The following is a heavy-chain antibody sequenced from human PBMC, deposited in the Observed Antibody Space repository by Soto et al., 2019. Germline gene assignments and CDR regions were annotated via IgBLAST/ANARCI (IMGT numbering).Heavy chain of an antibody. CDR3: AGGWGYNYGYPFNY. CDR1: GFTFQNYN. Sequence: GVSLRLSFAASGFTFQNYNMNWFRQAPGKGLEWVSHISSSSSSIYYADSVKGRFTISRDNAMNSLYLQMNSLRAEDTAVYYCAGGWGYNYGYPFNYWGQGTLVTVSS. J-gene: IGHJ4*02. D-gene: IGHD5-18*01. CDR2: ISSSSSSI. V-gene: IGHV3-48*01.